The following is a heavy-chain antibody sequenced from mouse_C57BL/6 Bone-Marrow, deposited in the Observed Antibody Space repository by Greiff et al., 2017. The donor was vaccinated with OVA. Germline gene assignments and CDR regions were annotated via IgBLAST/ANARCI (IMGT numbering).Heavy chain of an antibody. J-gene: IGHJ2*01. Sequence: VHVKQSGPVLVKPGASVKMSCKASGYTFTDYYMNWVKQSHGKSLEWIGVINPYNGGTSYNQKFKGKATLTVDKSSSTAYMELNSLTSEDSAVYYCARDDYDYFDYWGQGTTLTVSS. D-gene: IGHD2-4*01. V-gene: IGHV1-19*01. CDR2: INPYNGGT. CDR3: ARDDYDYFDY. CDR1: GYTFTDYY.